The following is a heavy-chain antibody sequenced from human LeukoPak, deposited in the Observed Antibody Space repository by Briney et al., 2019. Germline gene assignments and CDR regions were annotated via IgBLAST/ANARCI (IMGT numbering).Heavy chain of an antibody. J-gene: IGHJ5*02. V-gene: IGHV4-39*07. D-gene: IGHD5-18*01. CDR1: GGSISSSSYY. CDR3: ARGYSYGEWFDP. Sequence: PSETPSLTCTVSGGSISSSSYYWGWIRQPPGKGLEWIGSIYYSGSTYYNPSLKSRVTISVDTSKNQFSLKLSSVTAADTAVYYCARGYSYGEWFDPWGQGTLVTVSS. CDR2: IYYSGST.